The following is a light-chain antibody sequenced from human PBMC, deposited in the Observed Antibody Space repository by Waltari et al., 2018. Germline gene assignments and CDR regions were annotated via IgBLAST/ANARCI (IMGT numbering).Light chain of an antibody. CDR1: NSHVGAYNY. Sequence: QSVLTQPPSPTGSPGQSVTISCTGTNSHVGAYNYVSWYQQHPGKVPKLLIYAVTKRPSGVPDRFSGSKSGNTASLTVSGLQADDEADYYCSSYAHNNHFVFGTGTKVTVL. CDR3: SSYAHNNHFV. V-gene: IGLV2-8*01. CDR2: AVT. J-gene: IGLJ1*01.